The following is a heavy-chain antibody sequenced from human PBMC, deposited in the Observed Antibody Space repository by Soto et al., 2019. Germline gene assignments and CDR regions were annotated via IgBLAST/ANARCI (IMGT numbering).Heavy chain of an antibody. V-gene: IGHV3-49*03. Sequence: QPGGSLRLSCTASGFTFGDYAMSWFRQAPGKGLEWVGFIRSKAYSGTTEYAASVKGRFTISRDDSKSIAYLQMNSLKTEDTAVYYCTREQSSSAFDYWGQGTLVTVSS. D-gene: IGHD6-19*01. CDR3: TREQSSSAFDY. CDR2: IRSKAYSGTT. J-gene: IGHJ4*02. CDR1: GFTFGDYA.